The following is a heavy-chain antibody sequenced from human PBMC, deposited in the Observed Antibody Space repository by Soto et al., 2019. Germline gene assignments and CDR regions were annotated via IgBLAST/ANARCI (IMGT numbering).Heavy chain of an antibody. D-gene: IGHD3-9*01. CDR1: GFTFDDYA. CDR3: AKGDYDILTGYSY. J-gene: IGHJ4*02. V-gene: IGHV3-9*01. Sequence: EVQLVESGGGLVQPGRSLRLSCAASGFTFDDYAMHWVRQAPGKGLEWVSGISWNSGSIGYADSVKGRFTISRDNAKNSLYLQMNSLRAEDTALYYCAKGDYDILTGYSYWGQGTLVTVSS. CDR2: ISWNSGSI.